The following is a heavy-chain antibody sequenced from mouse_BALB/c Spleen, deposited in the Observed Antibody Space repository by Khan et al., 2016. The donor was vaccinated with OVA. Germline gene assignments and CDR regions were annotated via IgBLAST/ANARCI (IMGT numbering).Heavy chain of an antibody. J-gene: IGHJ2*01. CDR1: GYTFTSYW. V-gene: IGHV1S81*02. CDR2: TNPTNGRT. Sequence: VQLQQSGAELVKAGASVKMSCKASGYTFTSYWMHWVKQRLGQGLEWFAETNPTNGRTYYNEKFKSKATLTVDKSSSTACMLLSGPTFEDSAVYYCARIKKIVATYFDYWGRGTTLTVSS. CDR3: ARIKKIVATYFDY. D-gene: IGHD1-1*01.